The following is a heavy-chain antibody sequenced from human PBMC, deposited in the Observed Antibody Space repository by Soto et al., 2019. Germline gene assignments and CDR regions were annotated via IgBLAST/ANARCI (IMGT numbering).Heavy chain of an antibody. CDR1: GGSISSGGYS. CDR3: ARGQVVAAQH. D-gene: IGHD2-15*01. Sequence: QLQLQESGSGLVKPSQTLSLTCAVSGGSISSGGYSWSWIRQPPGKGLEWIGYSYHSGSTYYNPHLKSRVSISVDRSKNQFSMKRSSVTDAGTAVYYCARGQVVAAQHWGQGTLVTVSS. V-gene: IGHV4-30-2*01. J-gene: IGHJ4*02. CDR2: SYHSGST.